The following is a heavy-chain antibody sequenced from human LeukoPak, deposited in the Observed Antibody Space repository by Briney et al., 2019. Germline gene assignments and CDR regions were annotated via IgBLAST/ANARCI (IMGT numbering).Heavy chain of an antibody. J-gene: IGHJ5*02. CDR3: ARVWSGYSNNWFDP. CDR2: IYYSGST. CDR1: GGSISNGGHY. D-gene: IGHD3-3*01. Sequence: PSQTLSLTCTVSGGSISNGGHYWSWIRQHPGKGLEWIGYIYYSGSTYYNPSLKSRVSISVDTSKNQFSLKLSSVTAADTAVYYCARVWSGYSNNWFDPWGQGTLVTVSS. V-gene: IGHV4-31*03.